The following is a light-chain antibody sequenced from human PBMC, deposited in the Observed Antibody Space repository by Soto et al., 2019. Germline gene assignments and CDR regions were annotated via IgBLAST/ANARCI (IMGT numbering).Light chain of an antibody. CDR3: QQRSNWPLMYT. CDR2: DAS. V-gene: IGKV3-11*01. Sequence: EIVLTQSPATLSLSPGERATLSCRASQSVSSYLAWYQQNPGQAPRLLIYDASNRATGIPARFSGSGSGTDFTLTISSLEPEDFAVYYWQQRSNWPLMYTFGQGTKLEIK. J-gene: IGKJ2*01. CDR1: QSVSSY.